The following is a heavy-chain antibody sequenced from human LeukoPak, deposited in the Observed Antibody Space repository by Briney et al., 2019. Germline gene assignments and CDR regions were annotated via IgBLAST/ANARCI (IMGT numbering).Heavy chain of an antibody. CDR3: ARGGNYDSRLDY. V-gene: IGHV3-33*01. CDR1: GFTFSSYG. D-gene: IGHD3-22*01. CDR2: IWYDGSNK. Sequence: GGSLRLSCAASGFTFSSYGMHWVRPAPGKGLEWVAVIWYDGSNKYYADSVKGRFTISRDNSKNTLYLQMNSLRAEDTAVYYCARGGNYDSRLDYWGQGTLVTVSS. J-gene: IGHJ4*02.